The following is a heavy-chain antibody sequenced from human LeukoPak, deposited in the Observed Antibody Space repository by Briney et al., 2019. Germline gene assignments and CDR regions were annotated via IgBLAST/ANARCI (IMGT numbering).Heavy chain of an antibody. Sequence: PGGSLRLACAACGFPFSSYSMTWVRQAPGKGLDWLANIKPDGTTKFYVDSVKGRFTISRDNALNSLYLQMNSLRAEDTAIYYCARSIPYGTTWYGRSDYWGQGTLVTVSS. J-gene: IGHJ4*02. CDR2: IKPDGTTK. V-gene: IGHV3-7*03. D-gene: IGHD6-13*01. CDR1: GFPFSSYS. CDR3: ARSIPYGTTWYGRSDY.